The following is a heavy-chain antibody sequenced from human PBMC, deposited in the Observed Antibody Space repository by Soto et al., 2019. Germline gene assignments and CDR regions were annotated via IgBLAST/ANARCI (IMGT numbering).Heavy chain of an antibody. J-gene: IGHJ3*02. CDR2: IKPDGSEG. CDR3: ARGDYYDSSGPFSDAFDI. V-gene: IGHV3-7*04. Sequence: GGSLRLSCVASGFSFSSFWMSWVRQAPGKGLEWVANIKPDGSEGYHVDSVKGRFTLSRDNAKNSLYLQMNSLRAEDTAVYYCARGDYYDSSGPFSDAFDIWGRGTMVTVSS. CDR1: GFSFSSFW. D-gene: IGHD3-22*01.